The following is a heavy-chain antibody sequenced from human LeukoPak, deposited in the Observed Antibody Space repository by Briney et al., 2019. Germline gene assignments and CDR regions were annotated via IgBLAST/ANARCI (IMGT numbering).Heavy chain of an antibody. CDR3: ARQSYGGTQFGDY. Sequence: SETLSLTCTVSGGSISSYHWGWIRQPPGKGLEWIGSIHYSGRTYYNPSLKSRVTISVDTSKNQFSLKLSSVTAADTAVYYCARQSYGGTQFGDYWGQGTLVTVSS. CDR2: IHYSGRT. V-gene: IGHV4-39*01. D-gene: IGHD4-23*01. CDR1: GGSISSYH. J-gene: IGHJ4*02.